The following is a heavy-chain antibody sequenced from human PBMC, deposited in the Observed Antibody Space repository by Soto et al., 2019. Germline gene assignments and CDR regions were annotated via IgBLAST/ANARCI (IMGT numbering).Heavy chain of an antibody. Sequence: SATLSLPLDLSVSHIISTPHYLCSIRPAPGKGLEWIGTMYYSGSAYYNPSLKSRVTISVDKSKDHFSLKLKSVTAADTAVYYCARRLYGGIRGAFDIWGQGTMVTVSS. CDR3: ARRLYGGIRGAFDI. CDR2: MYYSGSA. CDR1: VSHIISTPHY. D-gene: IGHD3-3*01. V-gene: IGHV4-39*02. J-gene: IGHJ3*02.